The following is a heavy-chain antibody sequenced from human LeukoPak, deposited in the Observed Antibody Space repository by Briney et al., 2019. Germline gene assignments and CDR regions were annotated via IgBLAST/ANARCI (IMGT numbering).Heavy chain of an antibody. CDR3: ARDRGYGDYVFWYFDL. D-gene: IGHD4-17*01. CDR1: AGSISSYY. Sequence: SETLSLTCTVSAGSISSYYWSWIRQPAGKGLEWIGRIYTSGSTNHNPSLKSRVTMSVGTSKNQFSLKLSSVTAADTAVYYCARDRGYGDYVFWYFDLWGRGTLVTVSS. J-gene: IGHJ2*01. CDR2: IYTSGST. V-gene: IGHV4-4*07.